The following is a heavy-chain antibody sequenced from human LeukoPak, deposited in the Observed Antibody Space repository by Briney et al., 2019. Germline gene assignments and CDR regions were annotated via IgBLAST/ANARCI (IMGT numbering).Heavy chain of an antibody. CDR3: ARGGYNGNY. V-gene: IGHV3-30*01. CDR2: ISYDGSNK. J-gene: IGHJ4*02. D-gene: IGHD5-24*01. CDR1: GFTFSSYA. Sequence: GRSLRLSCAASGFTFSSYAMHWVRQAPGKGLEWVAVISYDGSNKYYADSVKGRFTISRDNSKNTLYLQMNSLRAEDTAVYYCARGGYNGNYWGQGTLVTVSS.